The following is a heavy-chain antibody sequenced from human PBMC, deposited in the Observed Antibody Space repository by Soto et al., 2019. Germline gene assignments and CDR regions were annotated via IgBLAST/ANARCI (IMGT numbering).Heavy chain of an antibody. Sequence: QVQLQESGPGLVKPSGTLSLTCSVSCGSISSSNWWSWVRQHPGQGLEWIGEIYHSGSTNYNPSLKSRVTISVEKSKHQFSLKLSSVTAADTAVYYCARVSGSYYYGMDVWGQGTTVTVSS. CDR2: IYHSGST. D-gene: IGHD1-26*01. CDR3: ARVSGSYYYGMDV. V-gene: IGHV4-4*02. J-gene: IGHJ6*02. CDR1: CGSISSSNW.